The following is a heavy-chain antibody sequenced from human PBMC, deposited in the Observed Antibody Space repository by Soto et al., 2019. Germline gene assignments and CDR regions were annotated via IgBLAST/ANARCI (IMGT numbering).Heavy chain of an antibody. D-gene: IGHD4-17*01. V-gene: IGHV3-15*01. J-gene: IGHJ6*02. CDR1: GFTFSNAW. CDR3: TTFIRYGDYGEVYYYYGMDV. Sequence: PGGSLRLSCAASGFTFSNAWMSWVRQAPGKGLEWVGRIKSKTDGGTTDYAAPVKGRFTISRDDSKNTLYLQMNSLKTEDTAVYYCTTFIRYGDYGEVYYYYGMDVWGQGTTVTVSS. CDR2: IKSKTDGGTT.